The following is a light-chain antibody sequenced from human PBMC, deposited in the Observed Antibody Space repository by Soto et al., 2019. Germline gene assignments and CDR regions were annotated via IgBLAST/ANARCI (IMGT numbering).Light chain of an antibody. J-gene: IGKJ3*01. CDR1: QSIKNR. CDR3: QQYNSYSQFT. V-gene: IGKV1-5*03. Sequence: DIQMIQSPSTLSASVGDRVTITCRASQSIKNRLAWYQQKPGEAPKLLIYKASTLESGVTSRFSGSGSGTEFTLTISCLQTDDVATYYCQQYNSYSQFTFGPGTNVDIK. CDR2: KAS.